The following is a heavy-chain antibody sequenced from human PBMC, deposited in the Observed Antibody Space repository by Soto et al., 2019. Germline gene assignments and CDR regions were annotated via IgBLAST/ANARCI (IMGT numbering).Heavy chain of an antibody. CDR3: ARDYPRIAVAVGPPPRLDY. J-gene: IGHJ4*02. D-gene: IGHD6-19*01. CDR1: GFTFDDYG. CDR2: INWNGGST. V-gene: IGHV3-20*04. Sequence: GGSLRLSCAASGFTFDDYGMSWVRQAPGKGLEWVSGINWNGGSTGYADSVKGRFTISRDNAKNSLYLQMNSLRAEDTALYYCARDYPRIAVAVGPPPRLDYWGQGTLVTVSS.